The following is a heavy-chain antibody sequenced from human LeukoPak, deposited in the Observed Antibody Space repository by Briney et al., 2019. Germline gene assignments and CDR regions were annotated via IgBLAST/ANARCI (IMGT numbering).Heavy chain of an antibody. V-gene: IGHV3-74*01. D-gene: IGHD1-26*01. CDR2: IHGDGDNI. J-gene: IGHJ5*02. CDR1: GVPFSSYA. Sequence: GGSLRLSCAASGVPFSSYAMYWVRQAPGKGLVWVARIHGDGDNISYADSVRGRFTISRDNAKDTLYLHMNSLRPEDTAVYYCARAQVGAPTDLWGQGTLVTVSS. CDR3: ARAQVGAPTDL.